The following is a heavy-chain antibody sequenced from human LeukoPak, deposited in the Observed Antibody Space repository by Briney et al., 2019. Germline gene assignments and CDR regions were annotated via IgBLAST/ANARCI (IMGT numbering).Heavy chain of an antibody. D-gene: IGHD6-19*01. CDR2: ISGGGDST. CDR3: AKPSYSSGEDY. Sequence: GGSLRLSCAASGFTFSSNAMNWVRQAPGKGLEGVSSISGGGDSTYYADSVKGRFTISRDNSKNTLSLQMNSLRAEDTALYYCAKPSYSSGEDYWGQGTLVTVSS. CDR1: GFTFSSNA. J-gene: IGHJ4*02. V-gene: IGHV3-23*01.